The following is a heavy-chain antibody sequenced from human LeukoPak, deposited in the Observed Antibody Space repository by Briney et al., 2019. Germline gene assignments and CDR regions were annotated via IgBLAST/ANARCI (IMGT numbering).Heavy chain of an antibody. Sequence: GGSLRLSCAASGFTFSSYSMNWVRQAPGKGLEWVSSISSSSSYIYYADSVKGRFTISRDNAKNSLYLQMDSLRAEDTAVYYCAGHTAMAPNYMDVWGKGTTVTVSS. CDR1: GFTFSSYS. CDR2: ISSSSSYI. D-gene: IGHD5-18*01. V-gene: IGHV3-21*01. J-gene: IGHJ6*03. CDR3: AGHTAMAPNYMDV.